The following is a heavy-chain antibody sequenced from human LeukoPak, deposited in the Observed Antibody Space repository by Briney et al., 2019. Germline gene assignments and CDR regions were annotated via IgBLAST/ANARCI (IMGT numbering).Heavy chain of an antibody. V-gene: IGHV1-2*02. J-gene: IGHJ3*02. Sequence: ASVKVSCKASGYTFTGYYMHWVRQAPGQGLEWMEWINPNSGGTNYAQKFQGRVTMTRDTSISTAYMELSRLRSDDTAVYYCARVPDYYGSGSYYDAFDIWGQGTMVTVSS. CDR3: ARVPDYYGSGSYYDAFDI. CDR2: INPNSGGT. D-gene: IGHD3-10*01. CDR1: GYTFTGYY.